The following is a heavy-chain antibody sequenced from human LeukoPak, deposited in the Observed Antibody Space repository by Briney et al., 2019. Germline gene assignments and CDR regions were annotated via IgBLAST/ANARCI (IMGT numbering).Heavy chain of an antibody. Sequence: PGGSLRLSCAASGFTFSSYAMSWVRQAPGKGLEWVSAISGSGGSTYYADSVKGRFTISRDNSKNTLYLQMNSLRAEDTAVYYCAKDGGIAACPGPNYFDYWGQGTLVTVSS. J-gene: IGHJ4*02. CDR1: GFTFSSYA. D-gene: IGHD6-6*01. CDR2: ISGSGGST. V-gene: IGHV3-23*01. CDR3: AKDGGIAACPGPNYFDY.